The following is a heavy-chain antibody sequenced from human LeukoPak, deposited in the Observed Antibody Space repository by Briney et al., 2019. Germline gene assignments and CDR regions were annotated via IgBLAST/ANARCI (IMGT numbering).Heavy chain of an antibody. J-gene: IGHJ6*04. CDR2: INHSGST. Sequence: SQTLPLTCAVDGGSFSGYYWSWIRHPPGKGLEWIGEINHSGSTNFNPSLKSRVTISVETSKNHFSLKMSSVTAADTAVYYCGCAGRVRGVINPSEPPYYYGMDVWGKGTTVTASS. D-gene: IGHD3-10*01. CDR3: GCAGRVRGVINPSEPPYYYGMDV. CDR1: GGSFSGYY. V-gene: IGHV4-34*01.